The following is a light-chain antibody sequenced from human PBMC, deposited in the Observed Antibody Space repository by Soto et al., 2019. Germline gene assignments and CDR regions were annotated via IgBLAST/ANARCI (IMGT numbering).Light chain of an antibody. J-gene: IGLJ2*01. CDR3: QSYDSSLSAV. CDR2: GNS. CDR1: SSNIGAGYD. Sequence: QSALTQPPSVSGAPGQRVTISCTGSSSNIGAGYDVHWYQQLPGTAPKLLIYGNSNRPSGVPDRFSGSKSGTSASLAITGLQAEYEADYYCQSYDSSLSAVFGGGTKLTVL. V-gene: IGLV1-40*01.